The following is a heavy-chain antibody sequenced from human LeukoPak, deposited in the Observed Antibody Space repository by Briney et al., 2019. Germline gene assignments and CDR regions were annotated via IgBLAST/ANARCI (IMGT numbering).Heavy chain of an antibody. CDR1: GGSISSYY. CDR3: ASGGYYYGSGSPYYFDY. D-gene: IGHD3-10*01. V-gene: IGHV4-59*01. J-gene: IGHJ4*02. CDR2: IYYSGST. Sequence: SETLSLTCTVSGGSISSYYWSWIRQPPGKGLEWIGHIYYSGSTNYNPFLKSRVTISVDTSKNQFSLKLSSVTAADTAVYYCASGGYYYGSGSPYYFDYWGQGTLVTVSS.